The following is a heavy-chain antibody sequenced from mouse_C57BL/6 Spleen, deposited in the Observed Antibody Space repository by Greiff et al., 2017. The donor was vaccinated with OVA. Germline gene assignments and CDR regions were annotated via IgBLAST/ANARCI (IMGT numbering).Heavy chain of an antibody. J-gene: IGHJ2*01. V-gene: IGHV1-22*01. Sequence: VHVKQSGPELVKPGASVKMSCKASGYTFTDYNMHWVKQSHGKSLEWIGYINPNNGGTSYNQKFKGKATLTVNKSSSTAYMELRSLTSEDSAVYYCARYGGYGYWGQGTTLTVSS. CDR1: GYTFTDYN. D-gene: IGHD2-10*02. CDR3: ARYGGYGY. CDR2: INPNNGGT.